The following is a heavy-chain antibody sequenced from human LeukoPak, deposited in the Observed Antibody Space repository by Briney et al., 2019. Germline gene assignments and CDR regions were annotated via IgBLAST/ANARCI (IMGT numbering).Heavy chain of an antibody. CDR2: MSPDNGNT. V-gene: IGHV1-8*03. Sequence: ASVKVSRKASRYTFTTYDINWVRQATGQGLEWMGWMSPDNGNTGYALKFQGRVTLTRNTSITTAYMELNSLRSEDTAVYYCARGRRVVRGGSDSWGQGTLVTVSS. CDR3: ARGRRVVRGGSDS. D-gene: IGHD3-10*01. CDR1: RYTFTTYD. J-gene: IGHJ4*02.